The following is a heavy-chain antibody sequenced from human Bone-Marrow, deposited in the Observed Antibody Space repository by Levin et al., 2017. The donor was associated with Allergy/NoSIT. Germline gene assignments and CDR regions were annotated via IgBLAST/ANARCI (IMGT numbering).Heavy chain of an antibody. J-gene: IGHJ1*01. D-gene: IGHD2-21*02. CDR1: GFTFSSYG. Sequence: GESLKISCAASGFTFSSYGMHWVRQAPGKGLEWVAVISYDGSNKYYADSVKGRFTISRDNSKNTLYLQMNSLRAEDTAVYYCAKDWRDCGGDCYDPAEYFQHWGQGTLVTVSS. V-gene: IGHV3-30*18. CDR2: ISYDGSNK. CDR3: AKDWRDCGGDCYDPAEYFQH.